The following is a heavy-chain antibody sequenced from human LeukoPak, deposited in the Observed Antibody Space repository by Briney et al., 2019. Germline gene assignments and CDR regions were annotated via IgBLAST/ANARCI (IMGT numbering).Heavy chain of an antibody. CDR3: ARQGIAVADNYYYYGMDV. CDR1: GYSFTSYW. J-gene: IGHJ6*02. V-gene: IGHV5-51*01. D-gene: IGHD6-19*01. CDR2: IYPGDSDT. Sequence: GESLKISCKGSGYSFTSYWIGWVRQMPGKGLEWMGIIYPGDSDTRYSPSFQGQVTISADKSISTAYLQWSGLKASDTAMYYCARQGIAVADNYYYYGMDVWGQGTTVTVSS.